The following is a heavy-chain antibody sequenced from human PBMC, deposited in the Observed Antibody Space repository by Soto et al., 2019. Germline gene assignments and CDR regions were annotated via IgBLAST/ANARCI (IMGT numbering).Heavy chain of an antibody. D-gene: IGHD4-4*01. J-gene: IGHJ4*02. Sequence: QVQLQESGPGLVKPSQTLSLTCTVSGGSISSGGYYWSWIRQHPGKGLEWIGYIYYSGSTYYNPSRKSRLTISVDTSKTQFSLKLSSVTAADTAVYYCARAPMTTLGFDYWGQGTLVTVSS. CDR2: IYYSGST. V-gene: IGHV4-31*03. CDR1: GGSISSGGYY. CDR3: ARAPMTTLGFDY.